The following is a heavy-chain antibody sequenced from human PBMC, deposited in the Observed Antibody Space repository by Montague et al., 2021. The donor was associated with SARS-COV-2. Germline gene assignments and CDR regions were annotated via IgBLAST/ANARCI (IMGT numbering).Heavy chain of an antibody. D-gene: IGHD3-10*01. CDR1: GDSVSSNSAA. J-gene: IGHJ6*02. Sequence: CAISGDSVSSNSAAWNWIRQSPSRGLEWLGRTYYRSKWYNDYAVSVKSRITTNPDTSKNQFSLQLNSVTPEDTAVYYCARGLWFGELLYYYYYYGMDVWGQGTTVTVPS. CDR2: TYYRSKWYN. CDR3: ARGLWFGELLYYYYYYGMDV. V-gene: IGHV6-1*01.